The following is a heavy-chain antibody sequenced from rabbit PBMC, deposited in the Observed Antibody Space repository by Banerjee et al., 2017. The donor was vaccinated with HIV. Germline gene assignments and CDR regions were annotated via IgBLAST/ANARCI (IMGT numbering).Heavy chain of an antibody. J-gene: IGHJ4*01. D-gene: IGHD2-1*01. CDR1: GFSFSNGYV. V-gene: IGHV1S43*01. CDR2: IYTSSGST. Sequence: QSLEESGGDLVKPGASLTLTCTASGFSFSNGYVMCWVRQAPGKGLELIACIYTSSGSTWYASWVNGRFTISRSTSLNTVDLKMTSLTAADTATYFCARATMMLVINLWGPGTLVTVS. CDR3: ARATMMLVINL.